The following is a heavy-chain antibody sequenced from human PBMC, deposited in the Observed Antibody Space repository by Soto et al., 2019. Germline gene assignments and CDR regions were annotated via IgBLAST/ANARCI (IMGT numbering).Heavy chain of an antibody. J-gene: IGHJ4*02. CDR3: AIVMYTYSARFFDK. CDR2: IYHSGST. V-gene: IGHV4-38-2*01. D-gene: IGHD3-16*01. CDR1: GHSISSGFYY. Sequence: SETLSLTCAVSGHSISSGFYYWGWIRQPPGKGLEWIGSIYHSGSTYYNPSLKSRVTMSVDTSKNQLSLKLSSVTAADTAVYYCAIVMYTYSARFFDKWGQGTLVTVSS.